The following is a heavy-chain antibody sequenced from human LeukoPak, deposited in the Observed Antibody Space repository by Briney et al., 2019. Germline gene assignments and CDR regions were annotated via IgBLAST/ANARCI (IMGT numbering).Heavy chain of an antibody. Sequence: GESLKISCKGSGYSFTSYWIGWVRQMPGKGLEWMGIIYPGDSDTRYSPSFQGQVTISADKSISTAYLQWSSLKASDTAMYYCARRGYYYDSSGYFPGYFDYWGQGTLVTVSS. J-gene: IGHJ4*02. V-gene: IGHV5-51*01. D-gene: IGHD3-22*01. CDR1: GYSFTSYW. CDR2: IYPGDSDT. CDR3: ARRGYYYDSSGYFPGYFDY.